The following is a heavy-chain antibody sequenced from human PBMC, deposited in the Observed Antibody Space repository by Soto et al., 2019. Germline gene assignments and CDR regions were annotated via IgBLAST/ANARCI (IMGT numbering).Heavy chain of an antibody. CDR3: ARGPPNTY. V-gene: IGHV4-30-2*01. CDR2: IYHSGST. J-gene: IGHJ4*02. Sequence: SETLSLTCAVSGGSIRSGGYSWSWIRQPPGKGLEWIGYIYHSGSTYYNPSLKSRVTISVDRSKNQFSLKLSSVTAADTAVYYCARGPPNTYWGQGTLVTVSS. D-gene: IGHD2-8*01. CDR1: GGSIRSGGYS.